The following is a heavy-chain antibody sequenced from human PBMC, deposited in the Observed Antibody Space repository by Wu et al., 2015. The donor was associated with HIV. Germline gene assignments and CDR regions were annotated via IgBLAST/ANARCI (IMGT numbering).Heavy chain of an antibody. V-gene: IGHV1-18*01. CDR3: ARASNIPPYYMDV. CDR1: GYIFTNFG. D-gene: IGHD2/OR15-2a*01. Sequence: QVQLVQSGAEVKKPGASVKISCKASGYIFTNFGFSWVRQAPGQGLEWMGWINAYNGSTKYAQKLQVRVAMTTDTYTSTAYMELRGLRSDDTAVYYCARASNIPPYYMDVWGKGTMVTVSS. J-gene: IGHJ6*03. CDR2: INAYNGST.